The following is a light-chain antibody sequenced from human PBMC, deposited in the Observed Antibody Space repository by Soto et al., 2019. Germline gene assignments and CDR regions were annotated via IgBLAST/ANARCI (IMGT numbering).Light chain of an antibody. CDR1: QSVSSY. V-gene: IGKV3-11*01. CDR2: DAS. Sequence: EIVLTQSPATLSLSPGERATLSCRASQSVSSYLAWYQQKPGQAPRLLIYDASNRATGIPARSSGSGSGTDFTLTISSLEPEDFAVYYCQQRSNWPLTFGRGTKVDIK. CDR3: QQRSNWPLT. J-gene: IGKJ4*01.